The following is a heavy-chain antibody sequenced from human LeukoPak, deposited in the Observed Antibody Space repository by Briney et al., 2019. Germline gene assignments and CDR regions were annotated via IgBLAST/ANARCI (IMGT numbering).Heavy chain of an antibody. D-gene: IGHD1-1*01. V-gene: IGHV3-7*03. Sequence: GGSLRLSCEASGFTFSSFWMSWVRQAPGKGLAWVANIKQDGSEKYFVDSVKGRFTISRDNAKNSLYLQMSSLRAEDTAVYYCARGGSRHPSPEDYWGRGTLVTVSS. J-gene: IGHJ4*02. CDR3: ARGGSRHPSPEDY. CDR1: GFTFSSFW. CDR2: IKQDGSEK.